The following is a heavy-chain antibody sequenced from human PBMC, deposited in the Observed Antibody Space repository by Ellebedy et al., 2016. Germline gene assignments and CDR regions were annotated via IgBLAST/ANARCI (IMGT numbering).Heavy chain of an antibody. D-gene: IGHD2-2*01. CDR3: ARGDRLEVIPAGDY. J-gene: IGHJ4*02. V-gene: IGHV1-18*01. Sequence: ASVKVSCXASGYPFTSYGITWVRQAPGQGLEWMGWISAYHGNTNYVQKLQGRVTMTTDTSTSTAYMELRSLRYDDTAVYYCARGDRLEVIPAGDYWGQGTLVTVSS. CDR1: GYPFTSYG. CDR2: ISAYHGNT.